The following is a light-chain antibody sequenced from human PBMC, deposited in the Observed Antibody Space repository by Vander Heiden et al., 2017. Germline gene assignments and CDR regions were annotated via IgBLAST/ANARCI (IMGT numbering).Light chain of an antibody. CDR2: HVT. Sequence: QSALPQPASVAGSPGQSITISCTGTSSDVGSYNLVSWYQHQPGKAPKLVIYHVTERPSGVSYRFSGSKSGNAASLTISGLQAEDEADYYCCSYAGSASLYIFGGGTKLTVL. V-gene: IGLV2-23*02. CDR3: CSYAGSASLYI. J-gene: IGLJ2*01. CDR1: SSDVGSYNL.